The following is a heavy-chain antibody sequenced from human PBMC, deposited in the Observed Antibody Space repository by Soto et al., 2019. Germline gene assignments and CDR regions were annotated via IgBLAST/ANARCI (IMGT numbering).Heavy chain of an antibody. CDR1: GGTFSSYT. CDR2: ITPLFGTT. CDR3: ARGPDYGDNGGWLYP. D-gene: IGHD4-17*01. J-gene: IGHJ5*02. Sequence: QVHLVQSGAEVKKPGSSVKVSCKPSGGTFSSYTINWVRPAPGQGLEWVGGITPLFGTTNYAQKFQGRVTITADLSTSTAYMELVSLRSEDTAVYYCARGPDYGDNGGWLYPWGQGTLVTVSS. V-gene: IGHV1-69*01.